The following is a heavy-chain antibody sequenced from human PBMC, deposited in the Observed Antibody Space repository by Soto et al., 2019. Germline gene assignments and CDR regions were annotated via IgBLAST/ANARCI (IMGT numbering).Heavy chain of an antibody. CDR3: AQGLIYCSNCACDVDA. D-gene: IGHD2-2*01. CDR2: IVPNSGGT. Sequence: ASVKVSCKASGYNFNGYYLHWLRQAPGQGLEWMGWIVPNSGGTYSAQKFQGRLTLTMDSSISTTYLELSSLTSADTAVYYCAQGLIYCSNCACDVDAWGQGXLVTVYS. V-gene: IGHV1-2*02. CDR1: GYNFNGYY. J-gene: IGHJ5*02.